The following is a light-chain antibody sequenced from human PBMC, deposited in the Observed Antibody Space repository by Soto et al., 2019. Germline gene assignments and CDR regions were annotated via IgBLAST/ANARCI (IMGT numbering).Light chain of an antibody. CDR2: GAS. CDR1: QSVSGGS. J-gene: IGKJ1*01. Sequence: EIVLTQSPGTLSLSPGERATLSCRASQSVSGGSLAWYQQRPGQAPRLLIYGASSRATVIPDRFSGSGSGTDFTLTITRLEPEDFAVYYCQQYGISPRTFGQGTKVEIK. V-gene: IGKV3-20*01. CDR3: QQYGISPRT.